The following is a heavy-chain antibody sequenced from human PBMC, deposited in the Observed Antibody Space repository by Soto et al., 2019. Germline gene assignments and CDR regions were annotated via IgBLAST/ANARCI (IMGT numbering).Heavy chain of an antibody. CDR3: ARDIVVRGVIIYNWFDP. J-gene: IGHJ5*02. Sequence: SETLSLTCAVYGGSFSGYYWSWIRQPPGKGLEWIGEINHSGSTNYNPSLKSRVTISVDTSKNQFSLKLSSVTAADTAVYYCARDIVVRGVIIYNWFDPWGQG. CDR1: GGSFSGYY. V-gene: IGHV4-34*01. CDR2: INHSGST. D-gene: IGHD3-10*01.